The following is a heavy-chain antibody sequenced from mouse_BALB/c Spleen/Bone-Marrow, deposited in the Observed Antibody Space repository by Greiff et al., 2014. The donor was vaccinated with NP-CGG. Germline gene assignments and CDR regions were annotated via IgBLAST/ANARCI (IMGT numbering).Heavy chain of an antibody. J-gene: IGHJ1*01. CDR1: GFTFSDYG. V-gene: IGHV5-15*02. CDR3: SRDQVYYYGSSYGYFDV. D-gene: IGHD1-1*01. Sequence: EVKLVESGGGLVQPGGSRKLSCAASGFTFSDYGMPWVRQAPGKGPEWVAFISNLAYSIYYADTVTGRFTISRENAKNTLYLEMSSLRSEDTAMYFCSRDQVYYYGSSYGYFDVWGEGTTVTVSS. CDR2: ISNLAYSI.